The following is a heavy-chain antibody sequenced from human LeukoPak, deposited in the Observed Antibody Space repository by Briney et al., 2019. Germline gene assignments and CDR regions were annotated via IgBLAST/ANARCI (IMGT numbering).Heavy chain of an antibody. CDR2: IYHSGST. J-gene: IGHJ6*02. V-gene: IGHV4-59*08. CDR1: GGSISSYY. D-gene: IGHD2-2*01. CDR3: ARLDTIVVPAAPYYYYYGMDV. Sequence: PSETLSLTCTVSGGSISSYYWSWIRQPPGKGLEWIGHIYHSGSTNYNPSLKSRVTISVDTSKNQFSLKLSSVTAADTAVYYCARLDTIVVPAAPYYYYYGMDVWGQGTTVTVSS.